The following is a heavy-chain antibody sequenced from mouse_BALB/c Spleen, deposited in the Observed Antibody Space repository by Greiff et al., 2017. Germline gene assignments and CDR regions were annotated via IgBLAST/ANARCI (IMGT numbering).Heavy chain of an antibody. D-gene: IGHD2-3*01. CDR2: IYPGSGST. Sequence: LQQPGSELVRPGASVKLSCKASGYTFTSYWMHWVKQRHGQGLEWIGNIYPGSGSTNYDEKFKSKGTLTVDTSSSTAYMHLSSLTSEDSAVYYCTRGEGWLLRYWGQGTTLTVSS. J-gene: IGHJ2*01. CDR3: TRGEGWLLRY. CDR1: GYTFTSYW. V-gene: IGHV1S22*01.